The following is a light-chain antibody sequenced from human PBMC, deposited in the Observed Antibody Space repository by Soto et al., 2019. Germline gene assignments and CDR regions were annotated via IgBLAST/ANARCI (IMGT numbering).Light chain of an antibody. CDR2: MNN. V-gene: IGLV1-44*01. CDR1: TSNVGTYT. CDR3: AAWDDSLNGPV. Sequence: QSVLTQPPSASGTPGQRVTISCSGSTSNVGTYTVDWYQQVPGTAPKLLIYMNNQRPSGVPDRFSGSKSGTSASLAISGLQSEDEADYYCAAWDDSLNGPVFGGGTKLTVL. J-gene: IGLJ2*01.